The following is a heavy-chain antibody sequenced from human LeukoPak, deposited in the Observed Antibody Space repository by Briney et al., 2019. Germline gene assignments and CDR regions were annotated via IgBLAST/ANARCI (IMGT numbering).Heavy chain of an antibody. J-gene: IGHJ4*02. CDR2: ISDSGGGT. CDR3: ARDGTSNRILVKAYFDY. CDR1: GFTFSSYA. Sequence: GGSLRLSCAASGFTFSSYAMNWVRQAPGKGLEWVSVISDSGGGTYYADSVKGRFTISRDNSKNTLFLQMNSLRAEDTAVYYCARDGTSNRILVKAYFDYWGQGTLVTVSS. V-gene: IGHV3-23*01. D-gene: IGHD2-8*02.